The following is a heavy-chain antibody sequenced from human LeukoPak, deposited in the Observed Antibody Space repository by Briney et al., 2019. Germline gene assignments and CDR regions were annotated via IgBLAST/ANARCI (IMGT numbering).Heavy chain of an antibody. CDR1: GGSFSGYY. Sequence: PSETLSLTCAVYGGSFSGYYWSWIRQPPGKGLEWIGEINHSGSTNYNPSLKSRVTISVDTSKNQFSLKLSSVTAEDTAVYYCARGAKMYYDYVRGSSQPRLDYWGQGTLVTVSS. V-gene: IGHV4-34*01. D-gene: IGHD3-16*01. J-gene: IGHJ4*02. CDR2: INHSGST. CDR3: ARGAKMYYDYVRGSSQPRLDY.